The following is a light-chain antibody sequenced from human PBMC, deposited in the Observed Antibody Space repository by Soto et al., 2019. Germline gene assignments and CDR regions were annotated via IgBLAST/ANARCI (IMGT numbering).Light chain of an antibody. J-gene: IGKJ2*01. CDR3: QQYRDWKT. Sequence: ETVMTQSPATLSVSPGDRATLSCRASRNVGSKLAWYQQKPGQAPRLLISDASTRATGIPARFSGSGSGTEFTLTISSLQSEDFAVYYCQQYRDWKTFGQGTTLEIK. CDR1: RNVGSK. CDR2: DAS. V-gene: IGKV3-15*01.